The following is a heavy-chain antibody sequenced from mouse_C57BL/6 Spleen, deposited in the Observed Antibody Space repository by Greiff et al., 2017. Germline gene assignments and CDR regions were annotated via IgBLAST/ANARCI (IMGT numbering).Heavy chain of an antibody. CDR3: AREHYYGSDWYFDV. CDR2: IYPGDGDT. D-gene: IGHD1-1*01. Sequence: QVQLKESGPELVKPGASVKISCKASGYAFSSSWMNWVKQKPGKGLEWIGRIYPGDGDTNYNGKFKGKATLTADKSSSTAYMQLSSLTSEDSAVYFCAREHYYGSDWYFDVWGTGTTVTVSS. CDR1: GYAFSSSW. J-gene: IGHJ1*03. V-gene: IGHV1-82*01.